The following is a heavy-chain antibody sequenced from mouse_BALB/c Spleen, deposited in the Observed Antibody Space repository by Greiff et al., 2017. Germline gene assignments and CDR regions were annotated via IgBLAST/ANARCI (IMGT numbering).Heavy chain of an antibody. J-gene: IGHJ2*01. V-gene: IGHV5-12-2*01. CDR2: ISNGGGST. D-gene: IGHD2-3*01. CDR1: GFTFSSYT. Sequence: EVMLVESGGGLVQPGGSLKLSCAASGFTFSSYTMSWVRQTPEKRLEWVAYISNGGGSTYYPDSVKGRFTISRDNAKNTLYLQMSSLKSEDTAMYYCARTPIYDGPYYFDYWGQGTTLTVSS. CDR3: ARTPIYDGPYYFDY.